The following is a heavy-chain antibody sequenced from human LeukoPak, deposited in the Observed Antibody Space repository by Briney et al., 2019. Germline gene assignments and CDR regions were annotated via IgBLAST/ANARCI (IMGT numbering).Heavy chain of an antibody. J-gene: IGHJ4*02. D-gene: IGHD3-16*01. CDR2: IYYSGST. Sequence: SSETLSLTCTVSGGSISSSSYYWGWIRQPPGKGLEWIGSIYYSGSTYYNPSLKSRVTISVDTSKNQFSLKLSSVTAADTAVYYCARDGATIDWGQGTLVTVSS. V-gene: IGHV4-39*02. CDR3: ARDGATID. CDR1: GGSISSSSYY.